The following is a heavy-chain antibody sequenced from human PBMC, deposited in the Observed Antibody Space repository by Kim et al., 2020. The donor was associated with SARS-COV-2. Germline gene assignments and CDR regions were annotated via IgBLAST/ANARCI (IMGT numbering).Heavy chain of an antibody. D-gene: IGHD3-10*01. CDR3: ARVNYGSEIMGRYYYYYSMDV. CDR1: GGSIRSSSHF. V-gene: IGHV4-39*07. CDR2: IYYSGST. J-gene: IGHJ6*02. Sequence: SETLSLTCTVSGGSIRSSSHFWGWIRQPPGKGLEWIGSIYYSGSTYYNPSLKSRVIILVDTSENQFSLKLSSVTAADTAVYYCARVNYGSEIMGRYYYYYSMDVWGQGTTVTVSS.